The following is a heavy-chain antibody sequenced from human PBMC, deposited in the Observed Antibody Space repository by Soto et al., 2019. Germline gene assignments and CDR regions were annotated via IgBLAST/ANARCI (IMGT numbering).Heavy chain of an antibody. D-gene: IGHD6-13*01. Sequence: SETLSLTCTVSGGSISSSSYYWGWIRQPPGKGLEWIGSIYYSGSTYYNPSLKSRVTISVDTSKNQFSLKLSSVTAADTAVYYCATPGRGFSSSWYHYYYGMDVWGQGTTVTVSS. J-gene: IGHJ6*02. CDR1: GGSISSSSYY. CDR2: IYYSGST. V-gene: IGHV4-39*01. CDR3: ATPGRGFSSSWYHYYYGMDV.